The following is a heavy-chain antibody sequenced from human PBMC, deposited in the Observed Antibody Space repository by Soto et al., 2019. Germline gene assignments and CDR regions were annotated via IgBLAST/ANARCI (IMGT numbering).Heavy chain of an antibody. CDR1: GFTFNTYS. V-gene: IGHV3-48*01. Sequence: EVQLVESGGGLVQPGGSLRLSCATSGFTFNTYSMNWVRQAPGKGLEWVSYISSSSSTIYYADSVKGRFTIPRDNAKNSLYLQMHSLRAEDTAVYYCARGYYGDYVIDYWGQGTLVTVSS. CDR2: ISSSSSTI. D-gene: IGHD4-17*01. J-gene: IGHJ4*02. CDR3: ARGYYGDYVIDY.